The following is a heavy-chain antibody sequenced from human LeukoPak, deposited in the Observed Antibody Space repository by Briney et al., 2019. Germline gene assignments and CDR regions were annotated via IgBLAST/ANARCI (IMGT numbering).Heavy chain of an antibody. Sequence: PGRSLRLSCAASGFTFDDYAMHWVRQAPGKGLEWVSGISWNSGSIDYADSVKGRFTISRDNAKNSLYLQMNSLRAEDTALYYCAKERACSSTSCYAFDYWGQGTLVTVSS. CDR2: ISWNSGSI. V-gene: IGHV3-9*01. CDR3: AKERACSSTSCYAFDY. CDR1: GFTFDDYA. D-gene: IGHD2-2*01. J-gene: IGHJ4*02.